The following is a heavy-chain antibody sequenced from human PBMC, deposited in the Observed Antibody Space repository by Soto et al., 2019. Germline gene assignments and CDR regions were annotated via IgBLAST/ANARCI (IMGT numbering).Heavy chain of an antibody. Sequence: QVQLQESGPGLVKPSETLSLTCTVSGGSISSYYWSWIRQPPGKGLEWIGYIYYSGSTNYNPSLKXRVXIXXXTSXNXFXXXXXXXTXADTAVYYCXXXYGDAFDIWGQGTMVTVSS. J-gene: IGHJ3*02. CDR2: IYYSGST. D-gene: IGHD4-17*01. CDR1: GGSISSYY. V-gene: IGHV4-59*08. CDR3: XXXYGDAFDI.